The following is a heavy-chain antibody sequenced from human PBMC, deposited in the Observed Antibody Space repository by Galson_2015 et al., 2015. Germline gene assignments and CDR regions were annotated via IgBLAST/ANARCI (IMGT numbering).Heavy chain of an antibody. Sequence: SLRLSCATSGFAFNTYWMNWVRQATGHGQEREARVKHDGSEKYYVDSVKGRFTISRDNADNSLYLHMSSLRAEDSAVYYCARDGRDGALCFDLWGQGTLLTVSS. CDR1: GFAFNTYW. D-gene: IGHD4/OR15-4a*01. J-gene: IGHJ5*02. CDR3: ARDGRDGALCFDL. CDR2: VKHDGSEK. V-gene: IGHV3-7*04.